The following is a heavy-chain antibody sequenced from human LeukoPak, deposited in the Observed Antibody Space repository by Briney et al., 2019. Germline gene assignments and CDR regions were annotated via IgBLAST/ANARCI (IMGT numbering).Heavy chain of an antibody. V-gene: IGHV4-39*07. CDR3: ARVWHRYYDFWSGYYFDY. CDR1: GGSISSSSYY. Sequence: PSETLSLTCTVSGGSISSSSYYWGWIRQPPGKGLDWIGSIYYSGSTYYNPSLKSRFTISVDTSKNQFSLKLSSVTAADTAVYYCARVWHRYYDFWSGYYFDYWGQGTLVTVSS. J-gene: IGHJ4*02. D-gene: IGHD3-3*01. CDR2: IYYSGST.